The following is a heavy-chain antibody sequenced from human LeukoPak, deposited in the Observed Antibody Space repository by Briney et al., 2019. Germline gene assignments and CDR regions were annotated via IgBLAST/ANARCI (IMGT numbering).Heavy chain of an antibody. CDR3: ARDRVYYYDREPLYYYYYMDV. V-gene: IGHV1-69*13. CDR2: IIPIFGTA. J-gene: IGHJ6*03. Sequence: ASVKVSCKASGGTFSSYAISWVRQAPGQGLEWMGGIIPIFGTANYAQKFQGRVTITADESTSTAYMELSSLRSEDTAVYYCARDRVYYYDREPLYYYYYMDVWGKGTTVTVSS. CDR1: GGTFSSYA. D-gene: IGHD3-22*01.